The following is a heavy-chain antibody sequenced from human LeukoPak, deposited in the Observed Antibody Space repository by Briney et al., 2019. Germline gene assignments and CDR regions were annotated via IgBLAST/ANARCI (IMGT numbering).Heavy chain of an antibody. J-gene: IGHJ4*02. CDR3: VTGSVRSIAARKLYFDY. Sequence: GGSLRLPCATSGYTLNSNYISCVRHAPGKGLEWVSVIYSGGITYYADSVKGRLTIPRHNSKNTLYLKMNSLRAEHSAVYCCVTGSVRSIAARKLYFDYWGQGTLVTVSS. CDR1: GYTLNSNY. V-gene: IGHV3-53*04. CDR2: IYSGGIT. D-gene: IGHD6-6*01.